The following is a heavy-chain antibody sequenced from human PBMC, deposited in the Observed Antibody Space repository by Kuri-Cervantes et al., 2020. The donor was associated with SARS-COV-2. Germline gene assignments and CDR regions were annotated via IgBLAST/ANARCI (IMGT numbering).Heavy chain of an antibody. D-gene: IGHD7-27*01. CDR3: ARPSGVGIDY. CDR1: GGSISSSSYY. V-gene: IGHV4-39*01. Sequence: SETLSLTCTVSGGSISSSSYYWGWIRQPPGKGLEWIGSIYYSGSTYYNPSLKSRVTISVDTSKNQFSLKLSSVTAADTAVYYCARPSGVGIDYWGQGTLATVSS. J-gene: IGHJ4*02. CDR2: IYYSGST.